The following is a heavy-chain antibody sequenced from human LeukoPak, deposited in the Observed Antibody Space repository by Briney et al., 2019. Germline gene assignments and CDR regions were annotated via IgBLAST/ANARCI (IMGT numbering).Heavy chain of an antibody. D-gene: IGHD6-13*01. CDR1: GFTFSSYG. CDR3: ARGGGSSSWYTWLDY. CDR2: IWYDGSNK. V-gene: IGHV3-33*01. Sequence: GGSLRLSCAASGFTFSSYGMHWVRQAPGKGLEWVAVIWYDGSNKYYADSVKGRFTISRDNSKNTLYLQMNSLRAEDTAVYYCARGGGSSSWYTWLDYWGQGALVTVSS. J-gene: IGHJ4*02.